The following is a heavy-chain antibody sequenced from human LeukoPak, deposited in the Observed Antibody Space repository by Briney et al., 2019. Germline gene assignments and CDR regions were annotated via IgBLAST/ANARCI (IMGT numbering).Heavy chain of an antibody. V-gene: IGHV3-7*01. CDR3: ARADGCYFFDY. CDR2: IKQDGSEK. Sequence: GGSLRLSCAASGFTFSSYWMSWVRQAPGKGLEWVANIKQDGSEKYYVDSVKGRFTISRDNAKNSLYLPMNSLRAEDTAVYYCARADGCYFFDYWGPGTLVTVSS. J-gene: IGHJ4*02. D-gene: IGHD2-15*01. CDR1: GFTFSSYW.